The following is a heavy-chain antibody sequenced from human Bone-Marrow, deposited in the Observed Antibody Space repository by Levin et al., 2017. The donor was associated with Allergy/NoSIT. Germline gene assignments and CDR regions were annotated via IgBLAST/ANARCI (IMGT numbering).Heavy chain of an antibody. CDR1: GYTFTSYY. V-gene: IGHV1-46*01. CDR3: ARAGGANFDWLLHHDAFDI. CDR2: INPSGGST. Sequence: ASVKVSCKASGYTFTSYYMHWVRQAPGQGLEWMGIINPSGGSTSYAQKFQGRVTMTRDTSTSTVYMELSSLRSEDTAVYYCARAGGANFDWLLHHDAFDIWGQGTMVTVSS. J-gene: IGHJ3*02. D-gene: IGHD3-9*01.